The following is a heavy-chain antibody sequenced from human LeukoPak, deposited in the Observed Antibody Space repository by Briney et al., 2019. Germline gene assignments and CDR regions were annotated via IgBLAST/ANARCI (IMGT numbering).Heavy chain of an antibody. V-gene: IGHV4-61*08. CDR2: IYYSGST. CDR3: ARVGIAVAGKVPYYYYGMDV. J-gene: IGHJ6*02. Sequence: SETLSLTCTVSGGSISSGGYYWSWIRQPPGKGLEWIGYIYYSGSTNYNPSLKSRVTISVDTSKNQFSLKLSSVTAADTAVYYCARVGIAVAGKVPYYYYGMDVWGQGTTVTVSS. CDR1: GGSISSGGYY. D-gene: IGHD6-19*01.